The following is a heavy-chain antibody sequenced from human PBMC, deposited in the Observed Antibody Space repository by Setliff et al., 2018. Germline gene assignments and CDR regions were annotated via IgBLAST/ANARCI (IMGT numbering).Heavy chain of an antibody. D-gene: IGHD3-16*02. Sequence: PSETLSLTCAVSGASISSSNWWSWVRQPPGKGLEWIGEIFLSGSTNYNPSLESRVTISLDTSKNHFSLKLSSVTAADTAVYYCARSPGSYRPLFDYWGQGTLVTVSS. J-gene: IGHJ4*02. CDR1: GASISSSNW. CDR2: IFLSGST. V-gene: IGHV4-4*02. CDR3: ARSPGSYRPLFDY.